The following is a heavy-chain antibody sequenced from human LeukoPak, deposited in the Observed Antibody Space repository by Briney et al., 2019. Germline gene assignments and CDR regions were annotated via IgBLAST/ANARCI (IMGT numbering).Heavy chain of an antibody. CDR2: ISGSGGST. CDR1: GFTFSSYA. Sequence: GGSLRLSCAASGFTFSSYAMSWVRQAPGKGREWVSAISGSGGSTYYADSVKGRFTISRDNSKNTLYLQMNSLRAEDTAVYYCAKDRVGWQLVPYYFDYWGQGTLVTVSS. J-gene: IGHJ4*02. D-gene: IGHD6-6*01. V-gene: IGHV3-23*01. CDR3: AKDRVGWQLVPYYFDY.